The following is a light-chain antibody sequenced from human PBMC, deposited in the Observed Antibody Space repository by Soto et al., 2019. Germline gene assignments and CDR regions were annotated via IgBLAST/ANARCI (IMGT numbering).Light chain of an antibody. J-gene: IGKJ1*01. CDR1: QSLLFSNGYNY. CDR2: VGS. CDR3: LTEYNYPWT. Sequence: DIVITQSPLSLPVTPGEPASLSCRSIQSLLFSNGYNYLDWYLQKPGQSPQLLISVGSDRASGVPDRFSGSGSGKDFTLTISRLQPEEFATYDGLTEYNYPWTFGQGTKVEIK. V-gene: IGKV2-28*01.